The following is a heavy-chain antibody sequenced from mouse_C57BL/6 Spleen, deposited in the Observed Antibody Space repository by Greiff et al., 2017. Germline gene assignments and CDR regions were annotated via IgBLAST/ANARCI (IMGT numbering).Heavy chain of an antibody. Sequence: VHLVESGPGLVAPSHSLSITCTVSGFSLTSYGVDWVRQSPGKGLEWLGVIWGVGSTNYNSALNSRLSISKDNSKGQVFLKMNSLQTYDTAMYYCASGLDSSGPFAYWGQGTLVTVSA. D-gene: IGHD3-2*02. CDR1: GFSLTSYG. CDR3: ASGLDSSGPFAY. V-gene: IGHV2-6*01. CDR2: IWGVGST. J-gene: IGHJ3*01.